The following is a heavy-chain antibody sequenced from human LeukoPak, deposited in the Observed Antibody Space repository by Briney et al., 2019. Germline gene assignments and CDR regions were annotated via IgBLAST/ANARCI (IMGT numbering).Heavy chain of an antibody. CDR3: ARATWEPMTTVTTVWFDP. Sequence: ASVKVSCKASGYTFTSYGISWVRQAPGQGLEWMGWISAYNGNTNYAQKLQGRVTMTTDTSTSTAYIELRSLRSDDTAVYYCARATWEPMTTVTTVWFDPWGQGTLVTVSS. CDR1: GYTFTSYG. J-gene: IGHJ5*02. V-gene: IGHV1-18*01. D-gene: IGHD4-17*01. CDR2: ISAYNGNT.